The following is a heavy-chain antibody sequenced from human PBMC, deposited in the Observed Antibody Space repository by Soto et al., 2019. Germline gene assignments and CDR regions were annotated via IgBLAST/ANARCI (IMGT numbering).Heavy chain of an antibody. V-gene: IGHV4-4*08. CDR3: ASESGSSWMGGYFDY. J-gene: IGHJ4*02. CDR2: ISNNGNT. CDR1: GGSIRNYY. Sequence: SETLSLTCLVSGGSIRNYYWSWIRQPPGKGLEWIGYISNNGNTNYNPSLRSRVTLSIDTSKNQFSLSLTSVTAADMAVYYCASESGSSWMGGYFDYWGQGTLVT. D-gene: IGHD6-13*01.